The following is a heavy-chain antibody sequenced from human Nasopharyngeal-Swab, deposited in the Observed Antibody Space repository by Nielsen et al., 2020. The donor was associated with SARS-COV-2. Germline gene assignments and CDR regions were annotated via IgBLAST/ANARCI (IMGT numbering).Heavy chain of an antibody. D-gene: IGHD5-12*01. CDR2: IYYSGST. Sequence: LSLTCTVSGGSITSGGYYWSWIRQHPGKGLEWIGFIYYSGSTSYNPSLKSRITISVDTSKNQFSLKLSSVTAADTAVYYCARAQYSGYDYYYYMDVWGKGTTVTVSS. V-gene: IGHV4-31*03. J-gene: IGHJ6*03. CDR3: ARAQYSGYDYYYYMDV. CDR1: GGSITSGGYY.